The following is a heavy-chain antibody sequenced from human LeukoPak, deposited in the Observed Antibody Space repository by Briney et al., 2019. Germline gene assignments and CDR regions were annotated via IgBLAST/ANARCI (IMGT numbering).Heavy chain of an antibody. CDR3: ARYILSGSHYFDY. J-gene: IGHJ4*02. CDR1: AFSLNAYN. D-gene: IGHD1-26*01. CDR2: IYSGGST. Sequence: GGSLRLSCAASAFSLNAYNMSWVRQAPGKGLEWVSVIYSGGSTYYADSVKGRFTISRDNSKNTLCLQMNSLRAEDTAVYYCARYILSGSHYFDYWGQGTLVTVSS. V-gene: IGHV3-66*01.